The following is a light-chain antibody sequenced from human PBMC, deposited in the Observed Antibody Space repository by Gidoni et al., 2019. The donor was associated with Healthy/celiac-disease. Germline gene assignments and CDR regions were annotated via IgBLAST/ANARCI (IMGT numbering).Light chain of an antibody. V-gene: IGKV3-15*01. CDR1: QSVSSN. Sequence: EIVMTQSPATLSVSPGERATLSCRASQSVSSNLAWYQQKPGQAPRLLIYGASTRATGIPARFSGSGSGTEFTLTISSLQSEDFAVYYCQQYNNWPPGRFTFGPGTKVDIE. CDR3: QQYNNWPPGRFT. J-gene: IGKJ3*01. CDR2: GAS.